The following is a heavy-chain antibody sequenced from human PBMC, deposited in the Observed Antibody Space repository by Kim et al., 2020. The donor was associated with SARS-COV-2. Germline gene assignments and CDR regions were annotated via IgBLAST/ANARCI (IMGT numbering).Heavy chain of an antibody. J-gene: IGHJ4*02. D-gene: IGHD3-10*01. CDR2: IKSKTDGGTT. V-gene: IGHV3-15*01. Sequence: GGSLRLSCAASGFTFSNAWMSWVRQAPGKGLEWVGRIKSKTDGGTTDYAAPVKGRFTISRDDSKNTLYLQMNSLKTEDTAVYYCTTASLLWFGGLCYWGQGTLVTASS. CDR3: TTASLLWFGGLCY. CDR1: GFTFSNAW.